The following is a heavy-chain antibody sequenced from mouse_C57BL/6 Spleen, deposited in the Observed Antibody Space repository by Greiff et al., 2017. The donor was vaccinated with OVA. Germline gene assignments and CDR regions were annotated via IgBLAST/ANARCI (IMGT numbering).Heavy chain of an antibody. D-gene: IGHD1-1*01. J-gene: IGHJ1*03. CDR1: GYTFTSYW. V-gene: IGHV1-69*01. CDR2: IDPSDSYT. Sequence: VQLQQPGAELVMPGASVKLSCKASGYTFTSYWMHWVKQRPGQGLEWIGEIDPSDSYTNYNQKFKGKSTLTVDKSSSTAYMQLSSLTSEDSAVYYCASRGHYYGSGSWYFDVWGTGTTVTVSS. CDR3: ASRGHYYGSGSWYFDV.